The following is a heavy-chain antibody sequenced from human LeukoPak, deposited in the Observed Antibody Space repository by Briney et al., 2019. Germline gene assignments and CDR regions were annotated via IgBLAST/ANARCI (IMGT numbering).Heavy chain of an antibody. CDR2: IWYDGSNE. D-gene: IGHD6-13*01. J-gene: IGHJ3*02. Sequence: GGSLRLSCAASGFTFSSYGMHWVRQAPGKGLEWVALIWYDGSNENYADSLKGRFTISRDNSKNTLYLQMNSLRAEDTAVYYCAKDLPEGIAATLDAFDIWGQGTMVTVSS. V-gene: IGHV3-33*06. CDR1: GFTFSSYG. CDR3: AKDLPEGIAATLDAFDI.